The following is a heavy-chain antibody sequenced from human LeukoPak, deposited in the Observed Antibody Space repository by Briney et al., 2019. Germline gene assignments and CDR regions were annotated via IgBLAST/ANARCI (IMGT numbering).Heavy chain of an antibody. D-gene: IGHD3-10*01. CDR2: IYYSGST. Sequence: SETLSLTCTVSGGSISSYYWSWIRQPPGKGLEWIGYIYYSGSTNYNPSLKSRVTISVDTSKNQFSLKVSSVTAADTAVYYCARQGSYYYGSGTYYNGHFDYWAQGTLVTVSS. V-gene: IGHV4-59*08. CDR1: GGSISSYY. J-gene: IGHJ4*02. CDR3: ARQGSYYYGSGTYYNGHFDY.